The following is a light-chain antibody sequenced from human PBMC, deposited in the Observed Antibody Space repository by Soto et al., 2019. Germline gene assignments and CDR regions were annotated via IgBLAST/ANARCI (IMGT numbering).Light chain of an antibody. CDR1: SSDVGAYNY. CDR2: DVI. J-gene: IGLJ1*01. V-gene: IGLV2-14*03. Sequence: QSALTQPASVSGSPGQSITISCTGTSSDVGAYNYVSWYQQHPGRVPKLLIYDVIKRPPDVSNRFSGSKSGNTASLTISGLQAEDEADYYCNSFTTSIPYVFGAGTKLTVL. CDR3: NSFTTSIPYV.